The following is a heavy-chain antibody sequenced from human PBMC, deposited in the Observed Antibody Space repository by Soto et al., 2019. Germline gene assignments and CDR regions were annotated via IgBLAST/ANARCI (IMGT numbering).Heavy chain of an antibody. D-gene: IGHD6-6*01. CDR1: GFSLSTSGVG. CDR2: IYWDDDK. J-gene: IGHJ4*02. Sequence: QITLKESGPTLVKPTQTLTLTCTFSGFSLSTSGVGVGWIRQPPGKALEWLALIYWDDDKRDSPFLKSRLTITKYTSKNQVVLKMTNIDPVDTATYYCAHSPYSSSSYYFDYWGLGTLVTVSS. CDR3: AHSPYSSSSYYFDY. V-gene: IGHV2-5*02.